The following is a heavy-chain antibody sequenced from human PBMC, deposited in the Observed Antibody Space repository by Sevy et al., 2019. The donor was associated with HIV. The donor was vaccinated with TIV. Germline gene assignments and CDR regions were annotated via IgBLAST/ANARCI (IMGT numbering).Heavy chain of an antibody. D-gene: IGHD6-19*01. V-gene: IGHV3-53*01. Sequence: GGSLRLSCAASGFTVTFNSMSWVRQAPGRGLVWVSVIYVGRHTYYADSVKGRFTIFRDSFKDTVDLQMDSLHPEDSGVYYCVRERAGIDHWGQGTLVTVSS. CDR2: IYVGRHT. J-gene: IGHJ4*02. CDR1: GFTVTFNS. CDR3: VRERAGIDH.